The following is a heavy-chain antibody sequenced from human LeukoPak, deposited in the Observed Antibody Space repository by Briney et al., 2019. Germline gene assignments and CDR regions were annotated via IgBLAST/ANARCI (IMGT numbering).Heavy chain of an antibody. CDR3: ARDYYYGSGRPPLPLDY. CDR1: GFTFSSYE. Sequence: GGSLRLSCAASGFTFSSYEMNWVRQAPGKGLEWVSYISSSGSTIYYADSVKGRFTISRDNAKNSLYLQVNSLRAEDTAVYYCARDYYYGSGRPPLPLDYWGQGTLVTVSS. D-gene: IGHD3-10*01. V-gene: IGHV3-48*03. CDR2: ISSSGSTI. J-gene: IGHJ4*02.